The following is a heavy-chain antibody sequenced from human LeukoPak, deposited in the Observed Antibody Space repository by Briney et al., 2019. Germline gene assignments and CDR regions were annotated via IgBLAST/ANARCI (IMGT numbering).Heavy chain of an antibody. V-gene: IGHV3-30*18. CDR2: ISYDGSNK. Sequence: GGSLRLSCAASGFTFSSYGMHWVRQAPGKGLEWVAVISYDGSNKYYADSVKGRFTISRDNSKNTLYLQMNSLRAEDTAVYYCAKIHCTNGVCRYGLDYWGQGTLVTVSS. D-gene: IGHD2-8*01. J-gene: IGHJ4*02. CDR1: GFTFSSYG. CDR3: AKIHCTNGVCRYGLDY.